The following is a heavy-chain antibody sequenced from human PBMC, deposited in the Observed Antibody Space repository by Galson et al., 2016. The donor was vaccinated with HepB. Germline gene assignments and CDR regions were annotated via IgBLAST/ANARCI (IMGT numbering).Heavy chain of an antibody. J-gene: IGHJ4*02. CDR2: ISAYSGNT. Sequence: SVKVSCKASGYTFTSNGISWVRQAPGQGLEWMGWISAYSGNTNYAQKLQGRVTMTTDTSTSTAYMELRSLGSDDTAVYYCARDVQFRFDYWGQGTLVTVSS. D-gene: IGHD4-11*01. CDR3: ARDVQFRFDY. CDR1: GYTFTSNG. V-gene: IGHV1-18*01.